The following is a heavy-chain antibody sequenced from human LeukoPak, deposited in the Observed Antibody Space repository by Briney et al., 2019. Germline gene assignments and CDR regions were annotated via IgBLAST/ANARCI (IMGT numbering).Heavy chain of an antibody. CDR1: GFIFRSYG. Sequence: GGSLRLSCAASGFIFRSYGIHWVRQAPGKGLEWVAFMRDDGSTKYYADSVKGRFTISRDNSKSTLYLQMNSLRVEDTAIYYCAKAGSNSWGNFDVWGQGTMVTVSS. J-gene: IGHJ3*01. V-gene: IGHV3-30*02. CDR2: MRDDGSTK. CDR3: AKAGSNSWGNFDV. D-gene: IGHD6-13*01.